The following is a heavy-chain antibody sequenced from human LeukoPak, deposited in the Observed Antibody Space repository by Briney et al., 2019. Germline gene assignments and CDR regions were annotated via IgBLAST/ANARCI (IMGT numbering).Heavy chain of an antibody. Sequence: ASVKVSCKASGYTFTGYYMHWVRQAPGQGLEWMGRINPNSGGTNYAQKFQGRVTMTRDTSNSTAYMELSRLRSDDTAVYYCARDLEYYYGSGSYYNLFDYWGQGTLVTVSS. CDR1: GYTFTGYY. CDR2: INPNSGGT. J-gene: IGHJ4*02. V-gene: IGHV1-2*06. D-gene: IGHD3-10*01. CDR3: ARDLEYYYGSGSYYNLFDY.